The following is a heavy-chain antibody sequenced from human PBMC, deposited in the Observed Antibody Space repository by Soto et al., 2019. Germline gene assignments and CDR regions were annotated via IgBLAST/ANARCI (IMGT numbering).Heavy chain of an antibody. CDR3: ARGGPSQMVRGNLWGSGMDA. Sequence: SETLSLTCTVSAGFPRSSSYYWGCLLQPPGKGLEWIGSIYYSGSTYYNPSLKSRVTISVDTSKNQFSLKLSSVTAADTAVYYCARGGPSQMVRGNLWGSGMDAWGQGTTVT. J-gene: IGHJ6*02. D-gene: IGHD3-10*01. CDR2: IYYSGST. CDR1: AGFPRSSSYY. V-gene: IGHV4-39*01.